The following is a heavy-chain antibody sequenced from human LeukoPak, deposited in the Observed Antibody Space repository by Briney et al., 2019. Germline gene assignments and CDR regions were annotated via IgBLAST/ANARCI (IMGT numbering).Heavy chain of an antibody. D-gene: IGHD6-19*01. CDR2: IYHSGST. Sequence: SETLSLTCAVSGYSISSGYYWGWIRQPPGQGLEWIGSIYHSGSTYYNPSLKSRVTISVDTSKNQFSLKLSCVTAADTAVYYCARGHKQWLVPRPYYYYYYYMDVWGKGTTVTVSS. CDR1: GYSISSGYY. J-gene: IGHJ6*03. V-gene: IGHV4-38-2*01. CDR3: ARGHKQWLVPRPYYYYYYYMDV.